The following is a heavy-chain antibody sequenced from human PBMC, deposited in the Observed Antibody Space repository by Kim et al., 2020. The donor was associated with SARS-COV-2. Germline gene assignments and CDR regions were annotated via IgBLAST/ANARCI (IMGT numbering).Heavy chain of an antibody. CDR2: IYYSGST. J-gene: IGHJ4*02. CDR3: ARRGKDSSGYYYGFDY. D-gene: IGHD3-22*01. CDR1: GGSISSSSYY. V-gene: IGHV4-39*01. Sequence: SETLSLTCTVSGGSISSSSYYWGWIRQPPGKGLEWIGSIYYSGSTYYNPSLKSRVTISVDTSKNQFSLKLSSVTAADTAVYYCARRGKDSSGYYYGFDYWGQGTLVTVSS.